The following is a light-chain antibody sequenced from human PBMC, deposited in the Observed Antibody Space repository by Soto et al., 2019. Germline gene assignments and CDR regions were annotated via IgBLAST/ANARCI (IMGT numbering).Light chain of an antibody. V-gene: IGKV3-20*01. CDR1: QSVGTNY. CDR3: QQYDSSPRT. J-gene: IGKJ1*01. CDR2: ATS. Sequence: EIVLTQSPGTLSLSPGERATLSCRASQSVGTNYLAWFQQKPGQAPRLLIYATSTRATGIPDRFSGSGSGTDFTLTITRLEPEDFAVYYCQQYDSSPRTFGQWTRVEIK.